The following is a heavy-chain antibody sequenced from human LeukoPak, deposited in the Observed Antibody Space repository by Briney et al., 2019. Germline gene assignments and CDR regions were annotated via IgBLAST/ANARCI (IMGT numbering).Heavy chain of an antibody. CDR2: IRYDGSNK. CDR1: RFTFSSYG. J-gene: IGHJ4*02. Sequence: GGSLRLSCAASRFTFSSYGMHWVRQAPGKGLEWVAFIRYDGSNKYYADSVKGRFTISRDNSKNTLYLQMNSLRAEDTAVYYCARVPYDSSGLLDYWGQGTLVTVSS. V-gene: IGHV3-30*02. D-gene: IGHD3-22*01. CDR3: ARVPYDSSGLLDY.